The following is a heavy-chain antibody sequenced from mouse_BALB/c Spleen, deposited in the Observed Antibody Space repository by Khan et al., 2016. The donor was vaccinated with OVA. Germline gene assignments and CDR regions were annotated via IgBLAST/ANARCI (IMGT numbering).Heavy chain of an antibody. V-gene: IGHV1-5*01. CDR2: IYPGNTDT. D-gene: IGHD4-1*01. J-gene: IGHJ3*01. Sequence: EVQLQQSGTVLARPGASVKMSCKASGYTFTSYWMHWVKQRPGQGLEWIGNIYPGNTDTNYNQKFKGKAKLTAVTSTSTAYMELSSLTHEDSAVYDYTRSNWDVAWFAYWGQGTLVTVSA. CDR3: TRSNWDVAWFAY. CDR1: GYTFTSYW.